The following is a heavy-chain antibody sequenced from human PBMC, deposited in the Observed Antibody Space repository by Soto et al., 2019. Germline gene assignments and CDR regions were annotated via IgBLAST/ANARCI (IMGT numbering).Heavy chain of an antibody. D-gene: IGHD6-19*01. CDR3: VRVLKSIGWDNDVFDI. CDR2: IDTYGSAT. V-gene: IGHV3-74*01. Sequence: TGGSLRLSCAASGFTFSTYAMSWVRQAPGKGLAWVSRIDTYGSATKYADSVEGRFSISKDNAENTLYLQMNNLRADDTAVYYCVRVLKSIGWDNDVFDIWGQGTMVTVSS. J-gene: IGHJ3*02. CDR1: GFTFSTYA.